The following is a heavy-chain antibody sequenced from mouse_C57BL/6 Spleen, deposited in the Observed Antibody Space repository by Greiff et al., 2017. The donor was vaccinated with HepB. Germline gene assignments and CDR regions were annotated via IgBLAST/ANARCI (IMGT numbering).Heavy chain of an antibody. CDR1: GYTFTSYW. CDR3: ARSDYYGSSYGFAY. CDR2: IHPNSGST. V-gene: IGHV1-64*01. Sequence: QVQLQQPGAELVKPGASVKLSCKASGYTFTSYWMHWVKQRPGQGLEWIGMIHPNSGSTNYNEKFKSKATLTVDKSSSTAYMQLISLTSEDSAVYYCARSDYYGSSYGFAYWGQGTLVTVSA. J-gene: IGHJ3*01. D-gene: IGHD1-1*01.